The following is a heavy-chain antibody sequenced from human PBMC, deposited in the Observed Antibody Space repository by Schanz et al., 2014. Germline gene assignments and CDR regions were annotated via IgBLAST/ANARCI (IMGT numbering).Heavy chain of an antibody. CDR2: ISSSGTTI. Sequence: DVQLLESGGGLVQPGGSLRLSCTASGFAFSSYSMNWVRQAPGKGLEWVSYISSSGTTIYYADSVKGRFTISRDNAKNSLFLQMNSLRVEDTAVYYCARDGDRFYHNYYMDVWGKGTTVTVSS. J-gene: IGHJ6*03. CDR3: ARDGDRFYHNYYMDV. D-gene: IGHD4-17*01. CDR1: GFAFSSYS. V-gene: IGHV3-48*01.